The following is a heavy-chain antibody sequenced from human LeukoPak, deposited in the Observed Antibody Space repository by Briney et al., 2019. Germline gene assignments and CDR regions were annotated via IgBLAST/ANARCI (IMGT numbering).Heavy chain of an antibody. CDR3: ARGPNYVWGSYRYFDY. Sequence: SETLSLTCTVSGASIGSGDYYWSWIRQSPGKGLEWIGYIYYSGSTSYNPSLKSRVTISVDTSKNQFSLKLTSVTAADTAVYYCARGPNYVWGSYRYFDYWGQGTLVPVSS. CDR1: GASIGSGDYY. V-gene: IGHV4-30-4*01. J-gene: IGHJ4*02. CDR2: IYYSGST. D-gene: IGHD3-16*02.